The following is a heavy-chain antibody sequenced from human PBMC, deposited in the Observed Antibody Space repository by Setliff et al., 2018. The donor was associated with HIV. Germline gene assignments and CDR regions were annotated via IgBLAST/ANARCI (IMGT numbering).Heavy chain of an antibody. CDR2: IYYSGST. D-gene: IGHD3-10*01. CDR1: GGSISSSSYY. CDR3: ARVLYRGSGSYYFDY. J-gene: IGHJ4*02. Sequence: SETLSLTCTVSGGSISSSSYYWGWIRQPPGKGLEWIGSIYYSGSTYYNPSLKSRVTISVDTSKNQFSLKLSSVTAADTAAYYCARVLYRGSGSYYFDYWGQGTLVTVSS. V-gene: IGHV4-39*07.